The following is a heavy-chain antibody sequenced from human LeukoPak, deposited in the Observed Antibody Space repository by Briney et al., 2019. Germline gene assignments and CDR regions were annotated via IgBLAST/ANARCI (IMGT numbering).Heavy chain of an antibody. V-gene: IGHV1-69*06. Sequence: SVKVSCKASGGTFNSYAISWVRQAPGQGLEWMGGIIPIFGTTNYARKFRGRVTLTADKSTRTAYMELSSLRSEDTAVYYCARDSDSRDPPHFDYWGQGTLVTVSS. J-gene: IGHJ4*02. CDR2: IIPIFGTT. CDR1: GGTFNSYA. D-gene: IGHD2-21*01. CDR3: ARDSDSRDPPHFDY.